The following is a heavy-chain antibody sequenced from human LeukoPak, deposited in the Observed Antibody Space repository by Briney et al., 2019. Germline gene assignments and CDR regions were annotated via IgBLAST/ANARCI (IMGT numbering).Heavy chain of an antibody. CDR2: IWYDGSKE. Sequence: GGSLRLSCAASGFTFSSYGMHWVRQAPGKGLEWVAVIWYDGSKEYYADSVKGRFTISRDNSKNTLYLQMNSLRAEDTAVYYCARGALGYYYDSSGPDYWGQGTLVTVSS. J-gene: IGHJ4*02. CDR3: ARGALGYYYDSSGPDY. D-gene: IGHD3-22*01. V-gene: IGHV3-33*01. CDR1: GFTFSSYG.